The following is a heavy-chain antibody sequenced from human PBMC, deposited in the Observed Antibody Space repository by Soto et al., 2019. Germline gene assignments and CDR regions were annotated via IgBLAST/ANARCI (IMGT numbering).Heavy chain of an antibody. CDR1: GFTFSSYD. J-gene: IGHJ6*02. D-gene: IGHD3-3*01. Sequence: GGSLRLSCAASGFTFSSYDMHWVRQATGKGLEWVSAIGTAGDTYYPGSVKGRFTISRENAKNSLYLQMNGLRAEDTAVYYCARDGPLEEGYYYGMDVWGQGTTVTVSS. CDR3: ARDGPLEEGYYYGMDV. CDR2: IGTAGDT. V-gene: IGHV3-13*01.